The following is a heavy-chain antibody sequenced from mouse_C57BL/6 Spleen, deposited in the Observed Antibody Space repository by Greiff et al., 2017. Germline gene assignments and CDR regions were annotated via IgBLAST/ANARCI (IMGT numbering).Heavy chain of an antibody. Sequence: EVKLVESEGGLVQPGSSMKLSCRASGFTFSDYYMAWVRQVPEKGLEWVANINYDGSSTYYLDSLKSRFIISRDNAKNILYLQMSSLKSEDTATYYCARAYYGYGHAMDYWGQGTSVTVSS. D-gene: IGHD2-9*01. CDR1: GFTFSDYY. J-gene: IGHJ4*01. V-gene: IGHV5-16*01. CDR3: ARAYYGYGHAMDY. CDR2: INYDGSST.